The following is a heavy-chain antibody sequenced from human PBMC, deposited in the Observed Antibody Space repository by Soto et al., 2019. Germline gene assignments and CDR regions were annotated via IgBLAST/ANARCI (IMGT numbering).Heavy chain of an antibody. CDR3: AKNQERELPRVIDF. CDR1: GLTFSNYA. V-gene: IGHV3-23*01. Sequence: EGRLLESGGGLVKPGGSLRLSCATSGLTFSNYAMSWVRQAPGGGLEWVSSMSGSSSTTYYADSVRGRFTISRDRSKNTLYLQMSSLRADDTALYYCAKNQERELPRVIDFWGQGTLVTVSS. CDR2: MSGSSSTT. D-gene: IGHD1-7*01. J-gene: IGHJ4*02.